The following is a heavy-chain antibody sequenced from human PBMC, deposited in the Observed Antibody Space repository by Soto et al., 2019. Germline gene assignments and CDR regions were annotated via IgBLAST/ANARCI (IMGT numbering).Heavy chain of an antibody. Sequence: GGSLRLSCAASGFTVSSNYMSWVRQAPGKGLEWVSVLYSGGSTYYADSVKVRFTISRNHSKNTRYLQMNTLRAEDTADYYLARDQDLIYDGISRYYYVSGTDVWVQGTTVTVSS. CDR1: GFTVSSNY. CDR2: LYSGGST. CDR3: ARDQDLIYDGISRYYYVSGTDV. V-gene: IGHV3-66*01. J-gene: IGHJ6*01. D-gene: IGHD3-22*01.